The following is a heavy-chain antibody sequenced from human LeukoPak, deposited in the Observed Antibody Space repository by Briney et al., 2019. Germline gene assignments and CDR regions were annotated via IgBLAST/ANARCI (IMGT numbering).Heavy chain of an antibody. V-gene: IGHV4-59*08. D-gene: IGHD3-3*01. CDR3: ARGSGSPYDFWSGFPKTIRPGGFDNWFDP. CDR1: GGSISSYY. Sequence: SETLSLTCTVSGGSISSYYWSWIRQPPGKGLEWIGYIYYSGSTNYNPSLKSRVTISVDTSKNQFSLKLSSVTAADTAVYYCARGSGSPYDFWSGFPKTIRPGGFDNWFDPWGQGTLVTVSS. CDR2: IYYSGST. J-gene: IGHJ5*02.